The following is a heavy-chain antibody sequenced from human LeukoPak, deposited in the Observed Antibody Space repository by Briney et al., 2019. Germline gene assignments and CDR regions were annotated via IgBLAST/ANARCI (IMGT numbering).Heavy chain of an antibody. CDR3: AIQGSRYCTGGVCYRRRVDY. J-gene: IGHJ4*02. Sequence: GASVKVSCKVSGYTLTELSMHWVRQAPGKGLEWMGGFYPEDGETIHAQRFQGRITMTEDTSTDTTYMRLSSLRSEYTAVYYCAIQGSRYCTGGVCYRRRVDYWGQGTLVTVSS. CDR2: FYPEDGET. V-gene: IGHV1-24*01. CDR1: GYTLTELS. D-gene: IGHD2-8*02.